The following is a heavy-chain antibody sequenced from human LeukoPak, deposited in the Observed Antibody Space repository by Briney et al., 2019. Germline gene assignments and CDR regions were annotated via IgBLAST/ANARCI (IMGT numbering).Heavy chain of an antibody. Sequence: GGSLRLSCAASGFTFSSYAMSWVRQAPGKGLEWVSAISGSGGSTYYADSVKGRFTISRGNSKNTLYLQMNSLRAEDTAVYYCAKFLPTHIVVANYYFDYWGQGTLVTVSS. D-gene: IGHD2-21*01. CDR2: ISGSGGST. J-gene: IGHJ4*02. V-gene: IGHV3-23*01. CDR3: AKFLPTHIVVANYYFDY. CDR1: GFTFSSYA.